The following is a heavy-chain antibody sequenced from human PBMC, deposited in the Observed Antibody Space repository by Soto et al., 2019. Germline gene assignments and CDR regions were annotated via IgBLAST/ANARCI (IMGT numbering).Heavy chain of an antibody. CDR3: ATPAGGAFDI. J-gene: IGHJ3*02. V-gene: IGHV4-61*01. CDR1: GGSVTSDRYY. D-gene: IGHD3-10*01. Sequence: SETLSLTCTVSGGSVTSDRYYWSWIRQPPGKGLEWIGYVYYDGSTNYNPSLKSRVIISLDTSKRQFSLRLTSLTAADTAVYYCATPAGGAFDIWGPGTMVTVSS. CDR2: VYYDGST.